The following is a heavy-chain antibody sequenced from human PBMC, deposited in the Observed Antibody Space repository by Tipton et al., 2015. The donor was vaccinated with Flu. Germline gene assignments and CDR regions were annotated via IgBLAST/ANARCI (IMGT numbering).Heavy chain of an antibody. J-gene: IGHJ4*02. CDR3: ARGATRRPFSGYDYTGY. CDR1: GASISSEDFY. D-gene: IGHD5-12*01. CDR2: IYNSGIT. Sequence: LRLSCTVSGASISSEDFYWSWIRQHPGRGLEWIGYIYNSGITYYKPSLSSRVVISLDTSKNQFYLRLSSVTAADTAVYYCARGATRRPFSGYDYTGYWGQVTLVTVSS. V-gene: IGHV4-31*03.